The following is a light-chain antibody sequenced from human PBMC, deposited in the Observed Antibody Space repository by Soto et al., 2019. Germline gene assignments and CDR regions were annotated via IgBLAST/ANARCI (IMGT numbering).Light chain of an antibody. CDR1: SGHSNYA. CDR3: QTWGSGIVV. V-gene: IGLV4-69*01. Sequence: QLVLTQSPSASASLGASVKLTCTLSSGHSNYAIAWHQQQSEKGPRYPMKLNSDGSHSKGDGIPDRFSGSSSGAERYLTISRLQSEDEADYYCQTWGSGIVVFGGGTKVTVL. CDR2: LNSDGSH. J-gene: IGLJ2*01.